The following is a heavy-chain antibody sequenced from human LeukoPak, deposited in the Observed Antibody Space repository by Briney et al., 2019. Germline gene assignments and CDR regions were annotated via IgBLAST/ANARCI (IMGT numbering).Heavy chain of an antibody. CDR2: IHYTGNT. D-gene: IGHD3-22*01. J-gene: IGHJ4*02. CDR3: ARSHYYDSSPHFFDY. CDR1: GGSISSGTYY. V-gene: IGHV4-31*03. Sequence: SETLSLTCSVSGGSISSGTYYWSWIPQSPGKGLEWIGYIHYTGNTYYNPSLKSRVTISVDTSKNQFALKLSSVTAADTAVYYCARSHYYDSSPHFFDYWGQGTLVTVSS.